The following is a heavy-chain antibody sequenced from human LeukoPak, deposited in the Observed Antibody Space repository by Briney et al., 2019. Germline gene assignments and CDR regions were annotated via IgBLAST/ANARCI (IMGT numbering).Heavy chain of an antibody. CDR3: ARVAAARLWYYDSSGSDYFDY. D-gene: IGHD3-22*01. CDR1: GGSISSYY. CDR2: IYTSGST. V-gene: IGHV4-4*07. J-gene: IGHJ4*02. Sequence: PSETLSLTCTVSGGSISSYYWSWIRQPAGKGLEWIGRIYTSGSTNYNPSLKSRVTMSVDTSKNQFSLKLSSVTAADTAVYYCARVAAARLWYYDSSGSDYFDYWGQGTLVTVSS.